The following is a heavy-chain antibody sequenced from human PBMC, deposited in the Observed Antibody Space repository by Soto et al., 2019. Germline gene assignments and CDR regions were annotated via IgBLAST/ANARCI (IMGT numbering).Heavy chain of an antibody. J-gene: IGHJ6*02. CDR3: VRPLPSGRNYGLDV. CDR1: GGTFSSYA. D-gene: IGHD3-10*01. CDR2: IIPIFGTA. Sequence: SVKVSCKASGGTFSSYAISWVRQAPGQGLEWMGGIIPIFGTANYAQKFQGRVTITADESTSTAYMELSSLRSEDTAVYYCVRPLPSGRNYGLDVWGQGTTVTVSS. V-gene: IGHV1-69*13.